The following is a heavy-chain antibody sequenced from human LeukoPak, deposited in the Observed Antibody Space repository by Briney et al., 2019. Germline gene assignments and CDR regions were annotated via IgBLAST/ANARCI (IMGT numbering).Heavy chain of an antibody. J-gene: IGHJ4*02. CDR1: TFAVSAYH. CDR2: FLNDGRA. Sequence: GGSLRLSCAASTFAVSAYHVTWVRQTPGRGLEWVSVFLNDGRAFYADSVRGRSTISTDNSRNTVDLQMNSLGAEDTAVYYCAKGRNYFPIDYWGQGTLVTVSS. CDR3: AKGRNYFPIDY. D-gene: IGHD2/OR15-2a*01. V-gene: IGHV3-53*01.